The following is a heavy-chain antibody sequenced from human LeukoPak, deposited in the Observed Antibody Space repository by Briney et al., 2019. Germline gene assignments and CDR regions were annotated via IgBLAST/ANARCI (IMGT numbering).Heavy chain of an antibody. CDR2: ISGSGGST. CDR1: GFTFSSYA. V-gene: IGHV3-23*01. Sequence: GGSLRLSCAASGFTFSSYAMSWVRQAPGKGLEWVSAISGSGGSTYYADSVKGGFTISRDNSKNTLYLQMNSRRAEDTAVYYCAKSGERSVLVVAAYYGMDVWGKGTTVSVPS. CDR3: AKSGERSVLVVAAYYGMDV. J-gene: IGHJ6*04. D-gene: IGHD2-15*01.